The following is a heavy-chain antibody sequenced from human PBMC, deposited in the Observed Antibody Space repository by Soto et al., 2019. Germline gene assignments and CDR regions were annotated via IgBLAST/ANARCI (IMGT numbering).Heavy chain of an antibody. J-gene: IGHJ3*02. CDR3: ARGQYSSSWYTAFDI. Sequence: QVQLVESGGGVVQPGRSLRLSCAASGFTFSSYGMHWVRQAPGKGLEWVAVISYDGSNKYYADSVKGRFTISRDNSKNTLYLQMNSLRAEDTAVYYCARGQYSSSWYTAFDIWGQWTMVTVSS. CDR2: ISYDGSNK. V-gene: IGHV3-30*03. CDR1: GFTFSSYG. D-gene: IGHD6-13*01.